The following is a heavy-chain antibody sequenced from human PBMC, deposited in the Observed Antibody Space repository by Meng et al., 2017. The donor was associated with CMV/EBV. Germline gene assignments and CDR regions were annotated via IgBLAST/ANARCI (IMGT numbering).Heavy chain of an antibody. Sequence: VSFSGYSWSWFSQPPGKGLEWIGEINHSGSTNYNPSLKSRVTISVDTSKNQFSLKLSSVTAADTAVYYCARKGRSSWYLLAEYFQHWGQGTLVTVSS. D-gene: IGHD6-13*01. CDR1: VSFSGYS. V-gene: IGHV4-34*01. CDR2: INHSGST. J-gene: IGHJ1*01. CDR3: ARKGRSSWYLLAEYFQH.